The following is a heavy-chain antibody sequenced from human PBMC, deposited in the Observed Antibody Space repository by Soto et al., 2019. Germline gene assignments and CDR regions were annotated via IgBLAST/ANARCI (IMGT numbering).Heavy chain of an antibody. CDR3: ARSTSYPPYCGMDV. CDR2: ISNDGRNK. V-gene: IGHV3-30*04. Sequence: QVQLVESGGGVVQPGRSLRLSCAASGFTFSSYAMHWVRQAPGKGMEWVAAISNDGRNKYYADSEKGRFTISRDNSKNTLSLQMNSLRAEDTAVYYCARSTSYPPYCGMDVWGQGTTVTVSS. D-gene: IGHD4-4*01. J-gene: IGHJ6*02. CDR1: GFTFSSYA.